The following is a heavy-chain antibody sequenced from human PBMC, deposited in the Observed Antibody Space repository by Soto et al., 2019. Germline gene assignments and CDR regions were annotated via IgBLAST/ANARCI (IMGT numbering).Heavy chain of an antibody. J-gene: IGHJ4*02. D-gene: IGHD4-17*01. CDR2: IYSGGST. CDR3: ARWTYDYGDLVDY. Sequence: EVQLVESGGGLVQPGGSLRLSCAASGFTVSSNYMSWVRQAPGKGLEWVSVIYSGGSTYYADSVKGRFTISRDNSKNTLYLQMNGLRAEDTAVYYCARWTYDYGDLVDYWGQGTLVTVSS. V-gene: IGHV3-66*01. CDR1: GFTVSSNY.